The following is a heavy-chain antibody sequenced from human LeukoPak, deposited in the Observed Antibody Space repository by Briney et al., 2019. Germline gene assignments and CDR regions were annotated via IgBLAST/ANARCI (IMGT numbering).Heavy chain of an antibody. D-gene: IGHD3-10*01. CDR1: GFTFSSYG. CDR3: AKDGYMVRGVADY. Sequence: GGSLRLSCAASGFTFSSYGMHWVRQAPGKGLEWVAFIRYDGSNKYYADSVKGRFTISRDNSKNTLYLQMNSLRAEDTAVYYCAKDGYMVRGVADYWGQGTLVTVSS. J-gene: IGHJ4*02. V-gene: IGHV3-30*02. CDR2: IRYDGSNK.